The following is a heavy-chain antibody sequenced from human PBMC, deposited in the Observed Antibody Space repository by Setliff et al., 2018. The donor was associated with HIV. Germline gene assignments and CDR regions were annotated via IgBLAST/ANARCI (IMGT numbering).Heavy chain of an antibody. V-gene: IGHV4-59*08. D-gene: IGHD3-22*01. CDR3: AREGAKYYYDSSGYYYGAFDI. J-gene: IGHJ3*02. Sequence: SETLSLTCTVSGGSFRVYYWTWVRQPPGKGLEWIGNMYYGGSTNSNPSLKSRVTMSIDASKNQFSLKLSSVTAADTAVYYCAREGAKYYYDSSGYYYGAFDIWGQGTMVTVSS. CDR1: GGSFRVYY. CDR2: MYYGGST.